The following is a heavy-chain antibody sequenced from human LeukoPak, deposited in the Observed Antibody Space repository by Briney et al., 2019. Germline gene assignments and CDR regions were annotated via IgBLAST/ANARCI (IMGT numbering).Heavy chain of an antibody. CDR3: ARAGGFFSPFGY. V-gene: IGHV4-30-4*01. J-gene: IGHJ4*02. D-gene: IGHD3-3*01. Sequence: SQTLSLTCTVSGGSISSGDYYWSWIRQPPGKGLEWVGYIYYSGSTYYNPSLKSRVTISVDTSKNQLSLKLSSVTAADTAVYYCARAGGFFSPFGYWGQGTLVTVSS. CDR2: IYYSGST. CDR1: GGSISSGDYY.